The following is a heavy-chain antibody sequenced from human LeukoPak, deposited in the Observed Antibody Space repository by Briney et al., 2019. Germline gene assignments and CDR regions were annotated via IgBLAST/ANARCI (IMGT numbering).Heavy chain of an antibody. CDR1: GFTFDDYG. D-gene: IGHD4-17*01. CDR2: INWNGGST. V-gene: IGHV3-20*04. CDR3: SRIMTTVTTVEY. Sequence: VGSLRLSCAASGFTFDDYGMSWVRQAPGKGLEWVSGINWNGGSTGYADSVKGRFTISRDNAKNSLYLQMNSLRAEDTAVYYCSRIMTTVTTVEYWGQGTLVTVSS. J-gene: IGHJ4*02.